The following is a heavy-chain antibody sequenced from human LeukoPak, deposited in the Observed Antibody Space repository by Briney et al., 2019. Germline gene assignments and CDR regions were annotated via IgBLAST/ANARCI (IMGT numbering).Heavy chain of an antibody. V-gene: IGHV1-46*01. CDR3: ARTTMEKDYFDY. CDR2: INPSGGST. J-gene: IGHJ4*02. Sequence: ASVKVSCKASGYTFTSYYMHWARQAPGQGLEWMGIINPSGGSTSYAQKFQGRVTMTRDTSTSTVYMELSSLRSEDTAVYYCARTTMEKDYFDYWGQGTLVTVSS. D-gene: IGHD4/OR15-4a*01. CDR1: GYTFTSYY.